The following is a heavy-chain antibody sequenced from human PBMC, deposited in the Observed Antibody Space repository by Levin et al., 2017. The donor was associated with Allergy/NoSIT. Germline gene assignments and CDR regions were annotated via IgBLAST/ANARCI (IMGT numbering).Heavy chain of an antibody. Sequence: SQTLSLTCTVSGSSFSGGFHWGWTRQPPGKGLELIGSIYHNGNTNYNPSLKSRVTISLDTSKNQFSLNLSSVTAADTAVYYCARAVGVVIPAAIDYWGQGNLVTVSS. J-gene: IGHJ4*02. CDR2: IYHNGNT. V-gene: IGHV4-38-2*02. CDR3: ARAVGVVIPAAIDY. D-gene: IGHD2-21*01. CDR1: GSSFSGGFH.